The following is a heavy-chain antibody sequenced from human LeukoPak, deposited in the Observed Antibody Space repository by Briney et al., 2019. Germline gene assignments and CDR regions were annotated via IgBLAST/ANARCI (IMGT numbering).Heavy chain of an antibody. Sequence: GASVKVSCKASGYTFTSYGISWVRQAPGQGLEWMGWISAYNGNTNYAQKLQGRVTMTTDTSTSTAYMELRSLRSDDTAVYHCAREPMVRGVIMSDPWGQGTLVTVSS. J-gene: IGHJ5*02. CDR1: GYTFTSYG. D-gene: IGHD3-10*01. V-gene: IGHV1-18*01. CDR3: AREPMVRGVIMSDP. CDR2: ISAYNGNT.